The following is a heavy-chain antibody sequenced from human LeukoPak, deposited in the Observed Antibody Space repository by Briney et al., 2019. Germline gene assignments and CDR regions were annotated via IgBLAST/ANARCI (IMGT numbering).Heavy chain of an antibody. CDR3: ARDSPRTGP. D-gene: IGHD1-1*01. V-gene: IGHV3-74*01. Sequence: GGSLRLSCAASGFTFSSYWIHWVRQVPGQGLVWVSHINGDGRITNYGDSVKGRFTISRDNAKNILYLQMKSLRAEDTALYYCARDSPRTGPWGQGILVTVSS. CDR2: INGDGRIT. CDR1: GFTFSSYW. J-gene: IGHJ5*02.